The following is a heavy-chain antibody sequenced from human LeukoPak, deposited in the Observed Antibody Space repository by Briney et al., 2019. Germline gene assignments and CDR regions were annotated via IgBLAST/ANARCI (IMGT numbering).Heavy chain of an antibody. CDR1: GFTFSSYS. Sequence: GGSLRLSCAASGFTFSSYSMNWVRQAPGKGLEWVSYISSSGSTICYADSVKGRFTISRDNAKNSLYLQMNSLRAEDTAVYYCARDRAEFGMYNWFDPWGQGTLVTVSS. J-gene: IGHJ5*02. CDR2: ISSSGSTI. D-gene: IGHD3-10*01. CDR3: ARDRAEFGMYNWFDP. V-gene: IGHV3-48*04.